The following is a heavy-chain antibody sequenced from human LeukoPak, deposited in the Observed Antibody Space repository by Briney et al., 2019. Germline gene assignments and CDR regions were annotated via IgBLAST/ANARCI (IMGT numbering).Heavy chain of an antibody. D-gene: IGHD3-3*01. CDR2: ISGHNGQT. V-gene: IGHV1-18*01. CDR1: GYSFISYG. J-gene: IGHJ4*02. Sequence: ASVKVSCKASGYSFISYGISWVRKAPGQGLEWMGWISGHNGQTSYAQKLQGRVTMTTETSTSTVYMELRSLRSDDTAVYYCARWGPDFWSDYYPFDYWGQGTLVIVSS. CDR3: ARWGPDFWSDYYPFDY.